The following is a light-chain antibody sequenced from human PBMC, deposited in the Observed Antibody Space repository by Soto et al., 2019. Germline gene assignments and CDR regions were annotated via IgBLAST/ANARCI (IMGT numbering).Light chain of an antibody. CDR1: QSVSISY. Sequence: EIVLTQAPGSLSWSAGERATLSCMASQSVSISYLAWYQQTPGQAPRLLIYCASSRHTGIPDRFSGSGSGTDFTLTISRLEPEDFAVYYCHKYGSSPPITFGQGTRLEIK. CDR3: HKYGSSPPIT. V-gene: IGKV3-20*01. J-gene: IGKJ5*01. CDR2: CAS.